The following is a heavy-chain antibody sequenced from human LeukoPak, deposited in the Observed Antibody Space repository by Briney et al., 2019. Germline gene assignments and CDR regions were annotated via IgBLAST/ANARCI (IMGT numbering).Heavy chain of an antibody. Sequence: GGSRRLSCAASGFTFSDYYMSWIRQAPGKGLEWVSYISSSGSTIYYADSVKGRFTISRDNAKNSLYLQMNSLRAEDTAVYYCAREGYSSGWPYYFDYWGQGTLVTVSS. CDR3: AREGYSSGWPYYFDY. V-gene: IGHV3-11*01. CDR2: ISSSGSTI. D-gene: IGHD6-19*01. J-gene: IGHJ4*02. CDR1: GFTFSDYY.